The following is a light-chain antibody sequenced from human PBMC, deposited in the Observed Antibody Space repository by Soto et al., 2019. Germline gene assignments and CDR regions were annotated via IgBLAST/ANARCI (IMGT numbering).Light chain of an antibody. CDR3: QQVNSYPIT. J-gene: IGKJ5*01. CDR1: QGISNS. CDR2: AAS. V-gene: IGKV1-9*01. Sequence: DIHLTQSPSFLSASVGDRVIITCRASQGISNSLAWYQQKPGKAPKLLIYAASTLQSGVPSRFSGSGSGTELTLTISSLQPGDVATYYCQQVNSYPITFGQGTRLEIK.